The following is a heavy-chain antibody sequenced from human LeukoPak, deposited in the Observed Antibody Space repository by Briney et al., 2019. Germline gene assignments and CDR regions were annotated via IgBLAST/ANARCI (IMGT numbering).Heavy chain of an antibody. J-gene: IGHJ4*02. Sequence: GGSLRLSCAASGIIVSSNYMNWVRQAPGKGLEWVSVIYNTGSTYYADSVKGRFTISRDTSKNTLYLQMSSLRAEDTAVYYCARARTYYYDSSGYYPPDYWGQGTLVSVSS. V-gene: IGHV3-66*01. CDR2: IYNTGST. D-gene: IGHD3-22*01. CDR1: GIIVSSNY. CDR3: ARARTYYYDSSGYYPPDY.